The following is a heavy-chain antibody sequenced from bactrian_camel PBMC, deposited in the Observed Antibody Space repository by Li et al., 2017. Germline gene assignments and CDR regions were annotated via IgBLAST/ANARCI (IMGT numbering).Heavy chain of an antibody. J-gene: IGHJ4*01. Sequence: HVQLVESGGGSVQAGGSLRLSCVGSGYTVDNYYMAWFRQVPGKEREEVAAIVKRSGNVDYADSVKGRFTIAQGRSKDTIYLEMNSLKPEDTATYYCAADPTNARVSGGYCYARDDEYPCWGLGTQVTVS. CDR3: AADPTNARVSGGYCYARDDEYPC. CDR1: GYTVDNYY. V-gene: IGHV3-3*01. D-gene: IGHD2*01. CDR2: IVKRSGNV.